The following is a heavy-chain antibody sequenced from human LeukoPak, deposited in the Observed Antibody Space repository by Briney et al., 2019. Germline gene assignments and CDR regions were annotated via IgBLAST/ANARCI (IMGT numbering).Heavy chain of an antibody. J-gene: IGHJ4*02. Sequence: SETLSLTCAVYGGSFSGYYWSWIRQPPGKGLEWIGEINHSGSTNYNPSLKSRVTISVDTSKNQFSLKLSSVTAADTAVYYCARYYYGGYYFDYWGQGTLVTVSS. V-gene: IGHV4-34*01. CDR3: ARYYYGGYYFDY. D-gene: IGHD3-10*01. CDR2: INHSGST. CDR1: GGSFSGYY.